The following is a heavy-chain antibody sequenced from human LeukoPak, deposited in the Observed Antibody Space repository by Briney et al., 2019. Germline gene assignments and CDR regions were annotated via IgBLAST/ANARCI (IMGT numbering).Heavy chain of an antibody. Sequence: GGSLRLSCAASGFTFSSYTMNWVRQAPGKGLEWVSSITSSSSYIYYADSVKGRFTISRDNAKNSLYLQMNSLRAEDTAVYYCARTPTGDAFDIWGQGTMVTVSS. CDR2: ITSSSSYI. D-gene: IGHD3-10*01. V-gene: IGHV3-21*01. J-gene: IGHJ3*02. CDR3: ARTPTGDAFDI. CDR1: GFTFSSYT.